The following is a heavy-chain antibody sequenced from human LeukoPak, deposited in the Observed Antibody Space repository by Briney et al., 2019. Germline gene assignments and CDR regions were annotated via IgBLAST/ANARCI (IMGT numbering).Heavy chain of an antibody. J-gene: IGHJ6*03. CDR2: IYTSGST. Sequence: PSETLSLTCTVSGGSISSYYWSWIRQPAGKGLEWIGRIYTSGSTNYNPSLKSRVTMSVDTSKNQFSLKLSSVTAADTAVYCCARGVYCSSTSCPNYYYMDVWGKGTTVTVSS. V-gene: IGHV4-4*07. CDR1: GGSISSYY. D-gene: IGHD2-2*01. CDR3: ARGVYCSSTSCPNYYYMDV.